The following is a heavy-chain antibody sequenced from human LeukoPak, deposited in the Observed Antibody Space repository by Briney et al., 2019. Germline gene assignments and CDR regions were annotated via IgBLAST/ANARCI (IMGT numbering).Heavy chain of an antibody. D-gene: IGHD6-13*01. CDR2: IYYSGST. CDR3: ARRYSSSWYGAFDI. V-gene: IGHV4-59*01. J-gene: IGHJ3*02. Sequence: SETLSLTCTVSGGSISSYYWSWIRQPPGKGLEWIGYIYYSGSTNYNPSLKSRVTISVDTSKNQFSLKLSSVTAADTAVYYCARRYSSSWYGAFDIWGQGTMVTVSS. CDR1: GGSISSYY.